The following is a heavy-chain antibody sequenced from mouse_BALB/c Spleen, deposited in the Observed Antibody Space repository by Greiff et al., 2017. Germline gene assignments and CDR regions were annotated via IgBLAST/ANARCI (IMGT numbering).Heavy chain of an antibody. V-gene: IGHV1-26*01. CDR2: INPYNGGT. Sequence: EVKLVESGPELVKPGASMKISCKASGYSFTGYTMNWVKQSHGKNLEWIGLINPYNGGTSYNQKFKGKATLTVDKSSSTAYMELLSLTSEDSAVYYCARRYYGSSSYAMDYWGQGTSVTVSS. CDR1: GYSFTGYT. J-gene: IGHJ4*01. D-gene: IGHD1-1*01. CDR3: ARRYYGSSSYAMDY.